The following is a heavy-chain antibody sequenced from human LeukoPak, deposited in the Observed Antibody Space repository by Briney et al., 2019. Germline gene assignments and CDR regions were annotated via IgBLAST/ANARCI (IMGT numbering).Heavy chain of an antibody. J-gene: IGHJ4*01. CDR1: GFTFDDYS. Sequence: PGGSLRLSCVASGFTFDDYSMHWVRHAPGKGLEWVSGIAWNSGNTGYADSVEGRFTISRDNAENSLYLQMNSLRAEDTALYYCAKDMSSYGSGSSYNPWGPFDSWGQGTLVTVCS. D-gene: IGHD3-10*01. V-gene: IGHV3-9*01. CDR2: IAWNSGNT. CDR3: AKDMSSYGSGSSYNPWGPFDS.